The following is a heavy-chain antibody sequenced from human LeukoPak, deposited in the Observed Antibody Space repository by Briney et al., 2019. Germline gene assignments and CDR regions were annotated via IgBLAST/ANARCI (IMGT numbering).Heavy chain of an antibody. J-gene: IGHJ6*03. CDR1: GSILSNYG. D-gene: IGHD6-6*01. CDR2: ISDTCKKT. CDR3: ARAVCPTIKFCDSSYFMDV. V-gene: IGHV3-23*01. Sequence: GGPLRLSCAVSGSILSNYGMTWVRQAAGKGLEWVAGISDTCKKTNYADSVKGRFTISRDNPQNTLYLQMNSLRAEDTALYYCARAVCPTIKFCDSSYFMDVWGKGTTVNVS.